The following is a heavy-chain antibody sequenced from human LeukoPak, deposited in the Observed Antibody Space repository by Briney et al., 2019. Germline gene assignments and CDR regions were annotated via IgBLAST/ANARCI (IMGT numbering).Heavy chain of an antibody. V-gene: IGHV3-9*01. CDR1: GVSFDDDA. Sequence: PGRSLRLSCAASGVSFDDDAMHWVRQVPGKGPEWLSIISWNSGYIGYADSVKGRFTISRDNAKNSLYLQMNSLRAEDTAFYYCAQVRGTYRSGYFFDYWGQGALVTVSS. CDR2: ISWNSGYI. D-gene: IGHD6-19*01. J-gene: IGHJ4*02. CDR3: AQVRGTYRSGYFFDY.